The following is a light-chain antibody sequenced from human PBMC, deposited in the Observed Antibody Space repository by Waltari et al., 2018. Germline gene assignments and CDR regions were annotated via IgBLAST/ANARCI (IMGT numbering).Light chain of an antibody. Sequence: DIVMTQSPDSLAVSLGERATINCKSIRSVFYGPNNKKYLAWYQQKPGQPPKLLIHWASTRESGVPDRFSGSGSGTDYTLTISSLEAEDVAVYYCQQYYTTPSFGQGTRLEIK. V-gene: IGKV4-1*01. CDR3: QQYYTTPS. J-gene: IGKJ5*01. CDR1: RSVFYGPNNKKY. CDR2: WAS.